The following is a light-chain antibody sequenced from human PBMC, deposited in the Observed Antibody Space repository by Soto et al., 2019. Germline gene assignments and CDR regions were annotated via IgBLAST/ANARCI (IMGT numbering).Light chain of an antibody. Sequence: EIVLTQSPGTLSLSPGERATLSCRASESVSSSYLAWYQQKPGQAPRLLIYGASSRATGIPDRFSGSGSGKDFTLTISRLEPEDFALYYCQQYGSSPKTFAQGTKVEIK. CDR3: QQYGSSPKT. J-gene: IGKJ1*01. CDR2: GAS. V-gene: IGKV3-20*01. CDR1: ESVSSSY.